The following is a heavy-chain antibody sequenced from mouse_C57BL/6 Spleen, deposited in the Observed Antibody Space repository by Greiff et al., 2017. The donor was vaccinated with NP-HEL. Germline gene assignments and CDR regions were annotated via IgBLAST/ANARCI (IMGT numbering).Heavy chain of an antibody. CDR3: ARGPLAY. Sequence: EVKLVESGGGLVKPGGSLKLSCAASGFTFSSYAMSWVRQTPEKRLEWVATISDGGSYTYYPDNVKGRFTISRDNAKNNLYLQMSHLKSEDTAMYYCARGPLAYWGQGTLVTVSA. CDR2: ISDGGSYT. J-gene: IGHJ3*01. CDR1: GFTFSSYA. V-gene: IGHV5-4*03.